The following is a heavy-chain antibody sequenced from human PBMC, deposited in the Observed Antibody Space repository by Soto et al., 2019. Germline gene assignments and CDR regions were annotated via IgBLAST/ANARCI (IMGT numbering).Heavy chain of an antibody. CDR1: GFAFNSHS. D-gene: IGHD3-16*02. Sequence: PGGSPRLSCAASGFAFNSHSMTWVRQAPGKGLEWVSSISISSGYIYYADSVRGRFTISRDNSKNSLSLEMNSLRVDDTAVYFCARAPLLSSRHVNSLYYYGMDVWGPGTTVTVSS. CDR2: ISISSGYI. V-gene: IGHV3-21*01. CDR3: ARAPLLSSRHVNSLYYYGMDV. J-gene: IGHJ6*02.